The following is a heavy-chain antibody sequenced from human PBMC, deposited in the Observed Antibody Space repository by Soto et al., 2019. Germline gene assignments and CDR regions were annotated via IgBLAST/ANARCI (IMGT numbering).Heavy chain of an antibody. CDR2: IYYSGST. V-gene: IGHV4-59*08. J-gene: IGHJ5*02. CDR3: ARYVEMDPKANWFDP. D-gene: IGHD3-16*01. CDR1: GGSISSYY. Sequence: PSETLSLTCTVSGGSISSYYWSWIRQPPGKGLEWIGYIYYSGSTNYNPSLKSRVTISVDTSKNQFSLKLSSVTAADTAVYYCARYVEMDPKANWFDPWGQGTLVTVSS.